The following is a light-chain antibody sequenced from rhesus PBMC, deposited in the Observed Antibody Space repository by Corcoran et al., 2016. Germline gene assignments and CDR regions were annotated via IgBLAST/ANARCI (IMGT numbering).Light chain of an antibody. Sequence: DIQMTQSPSSLSASVGDTVTITRQARQGTSKYLAWYQQKPGKAPKLLIYDASTLQSGVPSRLSGSGSGTEFTPTISSLQPEDFATYYCQQHNSYPLPFVGGTKVELK. CDR3: QQHNSYPLP. J-gene: IGKJ4*01. CDR2: DAS. V-gene: IGKV1-25*01. CDR1: QGTSKY.